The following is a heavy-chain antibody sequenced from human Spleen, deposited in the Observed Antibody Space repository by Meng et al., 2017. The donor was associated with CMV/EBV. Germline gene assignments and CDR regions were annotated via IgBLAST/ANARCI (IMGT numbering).Heavy chain of an antibody. CDR2: MNPNTGDT. V-gene: IGHV1-8*03. D-gene: IGHD2/OR15-2a*01. CDR1: SYD. Sequence: SYDIAGVRQDTGEGLEWLGWMNPNTGDTGYALKFQGRVTITRNTSISTAYMELSSLRSEDTAVYFCARGRRLMTTTVIVMEYSWFDPWGQGTLVTVSS. CDR3: ARGRRLMTTTVIVMEYSWFDP. J-gene: IGHJ5*02.